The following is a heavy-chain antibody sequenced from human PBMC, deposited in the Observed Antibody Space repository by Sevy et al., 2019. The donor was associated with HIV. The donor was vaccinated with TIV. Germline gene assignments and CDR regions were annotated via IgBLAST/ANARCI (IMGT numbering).Heavy chain of an antibody. CDR3: ANTSAKGDDAFNI. Sequence: GGCLRLSCAASGFTFSSYAMSWVRQAPGKGLERVSAISRSGGSTYYAYSVKGRFTVSRDNSKNTLYLQMNSLRAEDTAVYYRANTSAKGDDAFNIWGQGTMVTVSS. CDR1: GFTFSSYA. D-gene: IGHD3-16*01. CDR2: ISRSGGST. V-gene: IGHV3-23*01. J-gene: IGHJ3*02.